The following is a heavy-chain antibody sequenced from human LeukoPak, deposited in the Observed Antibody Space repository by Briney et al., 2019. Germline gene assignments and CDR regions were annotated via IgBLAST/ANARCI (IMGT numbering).Heavy chain of an antibody. CDR1: GFTFSSYA. D-gene: IGHD3-10*01. Sequence: GGSLRLSCAASGFTFSSYAMSWVRQAPGKGLEWVSAISGSGGSTYYADSVKGRFTISRDNSKNTLYLQMNSLRAEDTAVYYCARLKVRGVTPDYWGQGTLVTVSS. J-gene: IGHJ4*02. V-gene: IGHV3-23*01. CDR2: ISGSGGST. CDR3: ARLKVRGVTPDY.